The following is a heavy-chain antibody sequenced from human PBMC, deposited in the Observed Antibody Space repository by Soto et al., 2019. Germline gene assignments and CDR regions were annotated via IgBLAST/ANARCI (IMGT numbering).Heavy chain of an antibody. CDR3: TTLGSHYYYHNFDV. J-gene: IGHJ6*02. V-gene: IGHV3-15*07. CDR2: IKMKSEGATR. CDR1: GFTFSNAW. Sequence: EVKLVESGGGLVTPGGSLRLSCAASGFTFSNAWMNWVRQAPGKGLEWVGLIKMKSEGATRQYAAPVNGRFTISRDDSKSTLYLQMSSLKTEDTAVYYCTTLGSHYYYHNFDVWGQGTTVSVSS.